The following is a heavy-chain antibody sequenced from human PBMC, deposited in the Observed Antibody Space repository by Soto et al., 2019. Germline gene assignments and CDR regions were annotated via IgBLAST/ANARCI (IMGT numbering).Heavy chain of an antibody. CDR1: GGSVSSGSYY. Sequence: NPSETLSLTCTVSGGSVSSGSYYWSWIRQPPGKGLEWIGYIYYSGSTNYNPSLKSRVTISVDTSKNQFSLKLSSVTAADTAVYYCARDSHSSGYYYGHYYYYGMDVWGQGTTVTVSS. D-gene: IGHD3-22*01. CDR2: IYYSGST. V-gene: IGHV4-61*01. J-gene: IGHJ6*02. CDR3: ARDSHSSGYYYGHYYYYGMDV.